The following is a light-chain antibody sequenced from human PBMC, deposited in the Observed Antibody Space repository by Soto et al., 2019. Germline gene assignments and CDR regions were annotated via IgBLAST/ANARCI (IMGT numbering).Light chain of an antibody. CDR2: GGD. J-gene: IGLJ2*01. CDR1: SSNIGSNT. Sequence: QAVVTQPPSASGTPGQRVTISCSGSSSNIGSNTVNWYHQLPGTAPKLLIYGGDQRPSGVPDRFSDSKSGTSASLAISGLQSEDEGDYYCAAWDDSLNGPVFGGGTKVTVL. V-gene: IGLV1-44*01. CDR3: AAWDDSLNGPV.